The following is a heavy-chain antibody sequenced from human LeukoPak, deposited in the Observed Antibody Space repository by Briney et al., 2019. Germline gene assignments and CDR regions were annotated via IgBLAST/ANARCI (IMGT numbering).Heavy chain of an antibody. Sequence: SETLSLTCTVSGYSISSGYYWGWIRQPPGKGLEWIGSIYHSGSTYYNPSLKSRVTISVDTSKNQFSLKLSSVTAADTAVYYCARIVLGYCSGGSCPYYFDYWGQGTLVTVSS. J-gene: IGHJ4*02. CDR1: GYSISSGYY. D-gene: IGHD2-15*01. V-gene: IGHV4-38-2*02. CDR2: IYHSGST. CDR3: ARIVLGYCSGGSCPYYFDY.